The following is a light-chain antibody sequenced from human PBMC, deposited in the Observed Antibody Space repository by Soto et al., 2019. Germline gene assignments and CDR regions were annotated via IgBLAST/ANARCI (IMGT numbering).Light chain of an antibody. CDR3: QQYSASPLT. Sequence: EIVLTQSPGTLSLSPGEIATLSCRASQSVSSSKLAWYQQKPGQPPRLLIYGASSRANASPDRFSGSGSGTDFTLIISRLEPEDFAVYYCQQYSASPLTFGGGTKVEIK. CDR1: QSVSSSK. J-gene: IGKJ4*01. CDR2: GAS. V-gene: IGKV3-20*01.